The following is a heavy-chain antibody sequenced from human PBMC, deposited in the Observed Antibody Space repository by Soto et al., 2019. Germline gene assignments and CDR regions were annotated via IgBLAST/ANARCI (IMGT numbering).Heavy chain of an antibody. J-gene: IGHJ4*02. V-gene: IGHV1-69*02. CDR1: GGTFSSYT. CDR3: ARGRYYYDSSGYYYPDY. CDR2: IIPILGIA. Sequence: QVQLVQSGAEVKKPGSSVKVSCKASGGTFSSYTISWVRQAPGQGLEWMGRIIPILGIANYAQKFQGRVTITADKSTSTAYMELSRLRSEDTAVYYCARGRYYYDSSGYYYPDYWGQGTLVTVSS. D-gene: IGHD3-22*01.